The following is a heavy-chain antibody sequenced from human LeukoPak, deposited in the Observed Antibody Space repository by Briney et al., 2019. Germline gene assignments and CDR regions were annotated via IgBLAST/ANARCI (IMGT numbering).Heavy chain of an antibody. CDR1: GFTFSNYG. D-gene: IGHD4-11*01. CDR3: ARDRTTLDY. J-gene: IGHJ4*02. CDR2: IRYDGSDK. Sequence: TGGSLRLSSAASGFTFSNYGMHWVRQAPGKGLEGVTFIRYDGSDKYYADSVEGRFIISRDNNKNMLYLQMNSLRVEDTAVYYCARDRTTLDYWGQGALVTVSS. V-gene: IGHV3-30*02.